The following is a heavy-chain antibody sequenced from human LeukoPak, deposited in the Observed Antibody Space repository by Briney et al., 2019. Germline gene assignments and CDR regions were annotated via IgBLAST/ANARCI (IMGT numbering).Heavy chain of an antibody. J-gene: IGHJ4*02. V-gene: IGHV1-8*01. CDR1: GYTFTSYD. Sequence: ASVQVSCKASGYTFTSYDINWVRQATGQGLEWMGWMNPNSGNTGYAQKFQGRVTMTRNTSISTAYMELSSLRSEDTAVYYCARKSGYSYGSSYWGQGTLVTVSS. CDR2: MNPNSGNT. D-gene: IGHD5-18*01. CDR3: ARKSGYSYGSSY.